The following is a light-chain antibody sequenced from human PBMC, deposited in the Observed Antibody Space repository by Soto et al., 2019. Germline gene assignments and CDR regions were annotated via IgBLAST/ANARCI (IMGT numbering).Light chain of an antibody. Sequence: QSVLTQPPSASGTPGQRVTISCSGSSSNIGSNYVYWYQQLPGTAPKLLIYRNNQRPSGVPDRFSGSKSGTSASLAISGLRSEDEADYYCAAWDDGLSGVEFGGGTKLTVL. CDR2: RNN. V-gene: IGLV1-47*01. J-gene: IGLJ2*01. CDR3: AAWDDGLSGVE. CDR1: SSNIGSNY.